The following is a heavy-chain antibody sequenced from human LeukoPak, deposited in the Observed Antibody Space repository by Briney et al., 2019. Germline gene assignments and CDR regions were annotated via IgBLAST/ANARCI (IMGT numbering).Heavy chain of an antibody. CDR1: GFTFSSYG. J-gene: IGHJ4*02. Sequence: GGSLRLSCAASGFTFSSYGMHWVRQAPGKGLEGGAGIWYDGSNKYYADSVKGRFTISRDNSKNTLYRQMNSLRAEDTAVYYCARDEGGTTVVTQPRPGISYYWGQGTLVTVSS. CDR3: ARDEGGTTVVTQPRPGISYY. D-gene: IGHD4-23*01. CDR2: IWYDGSNK. V-gene: IGHV3-33*01.